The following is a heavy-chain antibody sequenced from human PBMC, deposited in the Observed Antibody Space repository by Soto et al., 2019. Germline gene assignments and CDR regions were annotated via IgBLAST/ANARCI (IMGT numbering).Heavy chain of an antibody. CDR2: IYYSGST. D-gene: IGHD3-22*01. V-gene: IGHV4-39*01. Sequence: PLETLSLTCTVSCGSISSSSYYWGWIRQPPGKGLEWIGSIYYSGSTYYNPSLKSRVTISVDTPKNQFSLKLSSVTAADTAVYYCARQKGSIYYDSSGYYFFWGQGTLVTVSS. CDR3: ARQKGSIYYDSSGYYFF. J-gene: IGHJ4*02. CDR1: CGSISSSSYY.